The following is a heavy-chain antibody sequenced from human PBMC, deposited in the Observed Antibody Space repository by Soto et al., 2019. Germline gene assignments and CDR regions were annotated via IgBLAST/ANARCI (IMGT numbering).Heavy chain of an antibody. Sequence: QITLKESGPTLVKPTQPLTLTCTFSGFSLTTRGVGVGWILQPPGKALECLALIYWDDDKRYSPSLQSRLSITKDTSKNQVVLTMTNVDPVDTATYYCAHIPNYYQYDWFDPWGQGTLVSVSS. CDR3: AHIPNYYQYDWFDP. CDR1: GFSLTTRGVG. D-gene: IGHD3-16*01. CDR2: IYWDDDK. J-gene: IGHJ5*02. V-gene: IGHV2-5*02.